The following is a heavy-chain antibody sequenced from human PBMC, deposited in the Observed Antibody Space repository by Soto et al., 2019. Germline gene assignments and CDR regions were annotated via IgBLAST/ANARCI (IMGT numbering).Heavy chain of an antibody. D-gene: IGHD2-15*01. Sequence: EVQLLESGGGLVQPGGSLRLSCAASGFTFSSYAMSWVRQAPGKGLEWVSAISGSGGSTYYADSVKGRFTISRDNSKNTLYLQMTSLRAEDTAVYYCAKDQDIVVVVAATGFDYWGQGTLVTVSS. J-gene: IGHJ4*02. CDR3: AKDQDIVVVVAATGFDY. CDR1: GFTFSSYA. V-gene: IGHV3-23*01. CDR2: ISGSGGST.